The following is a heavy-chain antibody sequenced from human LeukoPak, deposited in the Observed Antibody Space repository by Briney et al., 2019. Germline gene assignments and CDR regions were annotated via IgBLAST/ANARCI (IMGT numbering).Heavy chain of an antibody. CDR2: ISGSGGST. CDR3: AIDVLLWFGEFSPFDY. CDR1: GFTFSSYA. V-gene: IGHV3-23*01. D-gene: IGHD3-10*01. J-gene: IGHJ4*02. Sequence: PGGSLRLSCAASGFTFSSYAMSWVRQAPGKGLEWVSAISGSGGSTYYADSVKGRFTISRDNSKNTLYLQMNSLRAEDTAVYYCAIDVLLWFGEFSPFDYWGQGTLVTVSS.